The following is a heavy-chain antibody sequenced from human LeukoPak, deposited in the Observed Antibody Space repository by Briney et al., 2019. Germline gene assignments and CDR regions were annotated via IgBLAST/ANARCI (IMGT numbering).Heavy chain of an antibody. J-gene: IGHJ5*02. CDR1: GGSFSGYY. V-gene: IGHV4-34*01. Sequence: SETLSLTCAVYGGSFSGYYWSWIRQPPGKGLEWIGSIYYSGSTYYNPSLKSRVTISVDTSKNQFSLKLSSVTAAITAVYYCARHTVSPYNWFDPWGQGTLVTVSS. CDR2: IYYSGST. CDR3: ARHTVSPYNWFDP. D-gene: IGHD4-17*01.